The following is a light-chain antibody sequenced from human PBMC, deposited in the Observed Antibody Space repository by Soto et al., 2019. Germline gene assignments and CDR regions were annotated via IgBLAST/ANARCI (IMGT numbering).Light chain of an antibody. J-gene: IGKJ4*01. CDR3: QHLNGYPQT. Sequence: IQLTQSPCSLSASVGDRVTVTCRASQGISSYLVWYQQKPGKAPKLLIYAASTLQSGVPSRFSGSGSGTYFPLPISSLQPEDFATYYCQHLNGYPQTFGGGTKVEIK. CDR1: QGISSY. V-gene: IGKV1-9*01. CDR2: AAS.